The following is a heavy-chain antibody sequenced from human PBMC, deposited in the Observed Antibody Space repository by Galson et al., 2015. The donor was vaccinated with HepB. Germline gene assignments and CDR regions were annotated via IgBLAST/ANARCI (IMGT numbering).Heavy chain of an antibody. V-gene: IGHV5-51*01. D-gene: IGHD1-26*01. CDR1: GYSFTSYW. Sequence: QSGAEVKKPGESLKISCKGSGYSFTSYWIGWVRQMPGKGLEWMGIIYPGDSDTRYSPSFQGQVTISADKSISTAYLQWSSLKASDTAMYYCARLSGSSELELPPHYYYYYGMDVWGQGTTVTVSS. CDR2: IYPGDSDT. J-gene: IGHJ6*02. CDR3: ARLSGSSELELPPHYYYYYGMDV.